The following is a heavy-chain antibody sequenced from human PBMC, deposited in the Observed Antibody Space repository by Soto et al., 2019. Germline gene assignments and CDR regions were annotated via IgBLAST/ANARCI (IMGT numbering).Heavy chain of an antibody. V-gene: IGHV2-26*01. J-gene: IGHJ4*02. CDR2: IFSNDEK. CDR1: GFSLSNAMVG. CDR3: ARMVSAGDDFSHFDY. Sequence: QVTLKESGPVLVKPTETLALTCNVSGFSLSNAMVGVSWIRQPPGKALEWLAHIFSNDEKSYTTSLRTRLTISKDNSKSHVVLHMTNMDPVDTATYLCARMVSAGDDFSHFDYWGQGALVTVSS. D-gene: IGHD2-21*02.